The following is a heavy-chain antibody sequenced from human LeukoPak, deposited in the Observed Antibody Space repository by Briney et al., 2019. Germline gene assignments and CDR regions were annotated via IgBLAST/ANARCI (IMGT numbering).Heavy chain of an antibody. V-gene: IGHV3-23*01. D-gene: IGHD1-26*01. Sequence: GGSLRLSCAASGLSFNAYAMNWVRQAPGKGLEWVSTISGGGGNTYYADSVKGRFTISRDNSKNTLYLQMNSLRAEDTAVYYCAKSSLLGWWELRGWFDPWGQGTLVTVSS. CDR1: GLSFNAYA. CDR3: AKSSLLGWWELRGWFDP. J-gene: IGHJ5*02. CDR2: ISGGGGNT.